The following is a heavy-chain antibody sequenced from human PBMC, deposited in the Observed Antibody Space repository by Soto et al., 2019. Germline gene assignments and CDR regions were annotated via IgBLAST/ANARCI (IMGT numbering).Heavy chain of an antibody. CDR3: ATQEVGGSYVYTFDP. D-gene: IGHD1-26*01. J-gene: IGHJ5*02. Sequence: QLHLRESGPGLVKPSETLSLTCTVSGGSITSSSYYWGWIRQPPGRGLEWIGSIYYSGSTYYNPSLKGRVPISVDTSKNQCSLTLSSVAAADTAVYYCATQEVGGSYVYTFDPWGQGTVVTVSS. CDR1: GGSITSSSYY. CDR2: IYYSGST. V-gene: IGHV4-39*01.